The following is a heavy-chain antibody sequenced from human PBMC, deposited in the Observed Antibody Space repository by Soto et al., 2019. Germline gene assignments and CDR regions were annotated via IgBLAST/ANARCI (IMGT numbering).Heavy chain of an antibody. CDR3: AKREHTAFDN. CDR1: GFTFSGYN. Sequence: QVQLVESGGGLVQPGRSLRLSCAASGFTFSGYNIHWVRQAPGKGLEWVGLISYDGSNKYYGDSVKGRFTISRDNSRNTAFLQMNSLSPEDTVVYYCAKREHTAFDNWGQRTLVTVSS. J-gene: IGHJ4*02. CDR2: ISYDGSNK. V-gene: IGHV3-30*18. D-gene: IGHD1-26*01.